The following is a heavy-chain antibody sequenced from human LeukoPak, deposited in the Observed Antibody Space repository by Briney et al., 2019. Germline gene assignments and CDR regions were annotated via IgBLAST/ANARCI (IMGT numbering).Heavy chain of an antibody. CDR2: IKEDGSRK. J-gene: IGHJ4*02. D-gene: IGHD3-22*01. V-gene: IGHV3-7*03. CDR1: GFTFSSYA. Sequence: GGSLRLSCAASGFTFSSYAMHWVRQAPGKGLEWVANIKEDGSRKNYMDSAKGRFTISRDNTKNSLYLQMNSLRAEDTAVYYCATPLDYYDSSGYHQGGDWGQGTLVTVS. CDR3: ATPLDYYDSSGYHQGGD.